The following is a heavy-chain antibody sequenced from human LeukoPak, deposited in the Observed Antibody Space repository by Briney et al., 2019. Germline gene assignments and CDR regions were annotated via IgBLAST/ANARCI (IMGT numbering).Heavy chain of an antibody. J-gene: IGHJ4*02. V-gene: IGHV5-51*01. CDR2: IYPGDSDT. Sequence: GESLKISCKGSGYSFTSYWIGWVRQMPGKGLEWMGIIYPGDSDTRYGPSFQGQVTISADKSISTACLQWSSLKASDTAMYYCARHVGPHSPPVDYWGQGTLVTVSS. CDR1: GYSFTSYW. CDR3: ARHVGPHSPPVDY.